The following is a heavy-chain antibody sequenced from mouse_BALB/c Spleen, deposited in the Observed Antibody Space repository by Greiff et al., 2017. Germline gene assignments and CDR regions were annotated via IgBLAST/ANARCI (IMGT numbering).Heavy chain of an antibody. V-gene: IGHV3-6*02. J-gene: IGHJ4*01. CDR2: ISYDGSN. CDR3: ARKAGAMDY. Sequence: EVKLQESGPGLVKPSQSLSLTCSVTGYSITSGYYWNWIRQFPGNKLEWMGYISYDGSNNYNPSLKNRISITRDTSKNQFFLKLNSVTTEDTATYYCARKAGAMDYWGQGTSVTVSS. CDR1: GYSITSGYY.